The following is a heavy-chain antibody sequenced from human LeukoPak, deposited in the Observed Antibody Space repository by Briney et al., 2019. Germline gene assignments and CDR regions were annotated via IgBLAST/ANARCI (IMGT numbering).Heavy chain of an antibody. D-gene: IGHD1-26*01. J-gene: IGHJ4*02. CDR2: IYYSGST. CDR3: ARMQNSGSYYYYFDY. CDR1: GGSISSSSYY. Sequence: SETLSLTCTVSGGSISSSSYYWGWIRQPPGKGLEWIGSIYYSGSTYYNPSLKSRVTISVDTSKNQFSLKLSSVTAADTAVYYCARMQNSGSYYYYFDYWGQGTLVTVSS. V-gene: IGHV4-39*01.